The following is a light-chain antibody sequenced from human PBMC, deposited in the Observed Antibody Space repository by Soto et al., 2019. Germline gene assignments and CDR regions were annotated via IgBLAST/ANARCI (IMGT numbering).Light chain of an antibody. CDR1: SGHSSYA. CDR2: LNSDGSH. V-gene: IGLV4-69*01. Sequence: QTVVTQSPSASASLGASVKLTCTLSSGHSSYAIAWHQQQPEKGPRYLMKLNSDGSHSKGGGIPDRFSGSSSGAERYLTISSLQSEDEADYYCQTWGTGIPWVFGGGTKLTVL. CDR3: QTWGTGIPWV. J-gene: IGLJ3*02.